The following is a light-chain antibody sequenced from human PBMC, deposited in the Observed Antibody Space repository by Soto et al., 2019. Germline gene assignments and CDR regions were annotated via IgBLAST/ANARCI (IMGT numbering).Light chain of an antibody. CDR1: SSNIGAGYE. Sequence: QSVLTQPPSVSGAPGQRGTISCTGSSSNIGAGYEIHWYQQLPGTAPKLLIYGNSNRPSGVPDRFSGSKSGTSASLAITGLQAEDEADYYCQSYDTSLSTSGVFGGGTKLTVL. V-gene: IGLV1-40*01. J-gene: IGLJ3*02. CDR2: GNS. CDR3: QSYDTSLSTSGV.